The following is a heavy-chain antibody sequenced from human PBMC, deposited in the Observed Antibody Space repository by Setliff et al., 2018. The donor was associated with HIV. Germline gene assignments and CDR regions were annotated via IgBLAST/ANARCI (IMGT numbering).Heavy chain of an antibody. J-gene: IGHJ4*02. CDR3: ARVGYGGSYYGLYDY. D-gene: IGHD1-26*01. Sequence: GGSLRLSCAASGFTFSSYSMNWVRQAPGKGLEWVSSISSSSSYIYYADSVKGRFTISRDNAKNSLYLQMNSLRAEDTAVYYCARVGYGGSYYGLYDYWGQGTLVTVSS. CDR1: GFTFSSYS. CDR2: ISSSSSYI. V-gene: IGHV3-21*01.